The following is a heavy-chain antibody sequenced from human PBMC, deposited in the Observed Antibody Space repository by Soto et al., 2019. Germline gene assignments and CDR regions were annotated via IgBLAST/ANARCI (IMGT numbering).Heavy chain of an antibody. J-gene: IGHJ6*02. D-gene: IGHD3-10*01. CDR3: ARKGYYGSGSSSYYYYYYGMDV. Sequence: SVKVSCKASGGTFSSYAISWVRQAPGQGLEWVGGIIPIFGTANYAQKFQGRVTITADESTSTAYMELSSLRSEDTAVYYCARKGYYGSGSSSYYYYYYGMDVWGQGTTVTVSS. CDR1: GGTFSSYA. CDR2: IIPIFGTA. V-gene: IGHV1-69*13.